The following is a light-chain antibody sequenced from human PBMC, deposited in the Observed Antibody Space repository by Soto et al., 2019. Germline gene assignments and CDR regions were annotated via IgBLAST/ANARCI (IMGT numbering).Light chain of an antibody. V-gene: IGLV2-8*01. CDR2: EVT. CDR3: SSYAGNNNFVV. J-gene: IGLJ2*01. Sequence: QSALTQPPSASGSPGQSVTIPCTGTSSDVGAYKYVSWCQQHPGKAPKLMIYEVTKRPSGVPGRFSGSKSGNTASLTVSGLQAEDEADYYCSSYAGNNNFVVFGGGTKLTVL. CDR1: SSDVGAYKY.